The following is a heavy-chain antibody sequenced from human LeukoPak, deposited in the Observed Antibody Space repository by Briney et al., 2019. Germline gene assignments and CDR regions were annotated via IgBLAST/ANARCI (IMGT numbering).Heavy chain of an antibody. Sequence: PGGSLRLSCAASGFTFSSYGMHWVRQAPGKGLEWVAFIRYDGSNKYYADSVKGRFTISRDNSKNTLYLQMNSLRAEDTAVYYCARVQRGYCSGGSCYSADYYYYYMDVWGKGTTVTISS. CDR2: IRYDGSNK. CDR1: GFTFSSYG. J-gene: IGHJ6*03. D-gene: IGHD2-15*01. CDR3: ARVQRGYCSGGSCYSADYYYYYMDV. V-gene: IGHV3-30*02.